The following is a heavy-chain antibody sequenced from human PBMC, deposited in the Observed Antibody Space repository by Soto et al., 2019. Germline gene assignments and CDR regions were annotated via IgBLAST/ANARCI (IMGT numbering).Heavy chain of an antibody. Sequence: QVQLVESGGGVVQPGRSLRLSCAASGFTFSSYAMHWVRQAPGKGLEWVAVISYDGSNKYYADSVKGRFTISRDNSKKTLYLQMNSLRAEDTAVYYCARGWAAAGTPQDYYGMDAWGQGTTVTVSS. CDR3: ARGWAAAGTPQDYYGMDA. CDR2: ISYDGSNK. J-gene: IGHJ6*02. CDR1: GFTFSSYA. V-gene: IGHV3-30-3*01. D-gene: IGHD6-13*01.